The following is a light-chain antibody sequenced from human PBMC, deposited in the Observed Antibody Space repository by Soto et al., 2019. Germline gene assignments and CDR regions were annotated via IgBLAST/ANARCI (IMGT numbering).Light chain of an antibody. Sequence: QSALTQPASVSGSPGQSIIISCSGTSSDIGGYNYVSWYQQHPGKAPKLMIYDVTNRPSGVSNRFSGSKSGITASLTISGLQAEDEADYYCCSYTSSSTLVFGGGTKVTVL. J-gene: IGLJ2*01. CDR1: SSDIGGYNY. V-gene: IGLV2-14*03. CDR2: DVT. CDR3: CSYTSSSTLV.